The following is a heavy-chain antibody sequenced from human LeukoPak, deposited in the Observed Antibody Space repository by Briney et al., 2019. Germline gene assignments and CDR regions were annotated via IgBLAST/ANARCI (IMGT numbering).Heavy chain of an antibody. CDR2: IYYSGST. J-gene: IGHJ4*02. V-gene: IGHV4-59*08. D-gene: IGHD3-22*01. CDR3: ARHQYYDSSGYLFDY. CDR1: GGSISSYY. Sequence: PSETLSLTCTVSGGSISSYYWTWIRQPPGKGLEWIGYIYYSGSTKYNPSLKSRVTMSVDTSKNRFSLKLSSVTAADTAVYYCARHQYYDSSGYLFDYWGQGTLVTVSS.